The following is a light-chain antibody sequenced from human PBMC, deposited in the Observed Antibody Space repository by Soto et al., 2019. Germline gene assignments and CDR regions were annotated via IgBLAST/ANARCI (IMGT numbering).Light chain of an antibody. J-gene: IGKJ2*03. CDR1: QSVSSSH. CDR3: QQYGSSAMYS. V-gene: IGKV3-20*01. Sequence: DIVLTQSPGTLSLSPGERATLSCRASQSVSSSHLAWYQKKPGQAPRLLFYGTSIRATGIPDRSSGSGSGTDITLTISRLEPEDFAVYYCQQYGSSAMYSFGQGTKLEIK. CDR2: GTS.